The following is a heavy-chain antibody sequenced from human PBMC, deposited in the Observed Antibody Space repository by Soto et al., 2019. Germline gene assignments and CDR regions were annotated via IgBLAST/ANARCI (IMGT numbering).Heavy chain of an antibody. J-gene: IGHJ3*02. CDR2: IYYSGST. D-gene: IGHD2-2*01. CDR1: GGSISSYY. V-gene: IGHV4-59*01. Sequence: SETLSLTCTVSGGSISSYYWSWIRQPPGKGLEWIGYIYYSGSTNYNPSLKSRVTISVDTSKNQFSLKLSSVTAADTAVYYCARVSPSTDAFDIWGQGTMATVSS. CDR3: ARVSPSTDAFDI.